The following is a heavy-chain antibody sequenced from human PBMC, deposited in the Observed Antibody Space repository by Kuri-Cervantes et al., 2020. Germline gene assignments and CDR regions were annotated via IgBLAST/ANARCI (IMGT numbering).Heavy chain of an antibody. Sequence: LSLTCAASGFTFSSYAMHWVRQAPGKGLEWVAVMWYDGSNKYYADSVRGRFTISRDNSKNTLYLQMNSLRAEDTAVYYCARDFRDLITGTTYHYYYGTDVWGQGTTVTVSS. CDR3: ARDFRDLITGTTYHYYYGTDV. CDR1: GFTFSSYA. V-gene: IGHV3-33*08. J-gene: IGHJ6*02. D-gene: IGHD1-7*01. CDR2: MWYDGSNK.